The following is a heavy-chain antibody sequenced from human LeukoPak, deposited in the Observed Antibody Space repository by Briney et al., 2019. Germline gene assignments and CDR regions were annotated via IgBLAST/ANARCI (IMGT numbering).Heavy chain of an antibody. CDR2: ITDSGGIT. V-gene: IGHV3-23*01. CDR1: GGSISSGGYY. D-gene: IGHD6-13*01. CDR3: AKPPGRSSNWYWEFES. J-gene: IGHJ4*02. Sequence: LSLTCTVSGGSISSGGYYWSWVRQAPGKGLEWAAGITDSGGITYYSDSVKGRFTISRDNSRNTLYLQMNSLRAEDTALYYCAKPPGRSSNWYWEFESWGQGTMITVSS.